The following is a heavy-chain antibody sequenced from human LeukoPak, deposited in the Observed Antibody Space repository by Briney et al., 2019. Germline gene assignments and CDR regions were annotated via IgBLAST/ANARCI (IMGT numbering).Heavy chain of an antibody. Sequence: ASVKVSCKASGYTFTSYAMNWVRQAPGQGLEWMGWINTDTGSPTYAQGFTGRFVFSVDTSVSTAYLQISSLKAEDTAVYYCAREILRFDFWGQGTMVAVSS. J-gene: IGHJ3*01. CDR2: INTDTGSP. CDR3: AREILRFDF. CDR1: GYTFTSYA. V-gene: IGHV7-4-1*02.